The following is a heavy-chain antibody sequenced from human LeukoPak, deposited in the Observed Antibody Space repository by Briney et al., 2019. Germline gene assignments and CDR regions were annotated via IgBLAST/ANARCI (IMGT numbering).Heavy chain of an antibody. Sequence: PGGSLRLSCAASKFTFRNYDMSWVRQAPGKGLEWVSAIFASGGTTYYADSVKGRFTISRDNSKNTLSLQMNSLGAEDTAVYYCAISECSGFNCAFFDYWGQGTLVTVSS. D-gene: IGHD2-15*01. CDR3: AISECSGFNCAFFDY. V-gene: IGHV3-23*01. CDR1: KFTFRNYD. CDR2: IFASGGTT. J-gene: IGHJ4*02.